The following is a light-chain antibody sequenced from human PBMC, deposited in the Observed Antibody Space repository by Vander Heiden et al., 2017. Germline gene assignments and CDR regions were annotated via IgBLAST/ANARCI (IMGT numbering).Light chain of an antibody. CDR2: AAS. CDR3: QQANSFPWT. CDR1: QGISTW. Sequence: DVQMTQSPSSVSASVGDRVTITCRASQGISTWLAWYQQRPGKPPKLLIYAASKLQDGVPSRFSGSGSGTDFTLTINSLQPEDFATYYCQQANSFPWTFGHGTQVDIK. J-gene: IGKJ1*01. V-gene: IGKV1-12*01.